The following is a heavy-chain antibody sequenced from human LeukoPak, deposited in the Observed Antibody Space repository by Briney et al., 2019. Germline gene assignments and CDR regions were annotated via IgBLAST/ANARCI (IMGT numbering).Heavy chain of an antibody. J-gene: IGHJ4*02. V-gene: IGHV1-69*04. CDR1: GGTFSSYA. CDR3: AREDPTVMFDY. CDR2: IIPIFGIA. D-gene: IGHD1-1*01. Sequence: SVKVSCKASGGTFSSYAISWVRQAPGQGLEWMGRIIPIFGIANYAQKFQGRVTITADKSTSAAYMELSSLRSEDTAVYYCAREDPTVMFDYWGQGTLVTVSS.